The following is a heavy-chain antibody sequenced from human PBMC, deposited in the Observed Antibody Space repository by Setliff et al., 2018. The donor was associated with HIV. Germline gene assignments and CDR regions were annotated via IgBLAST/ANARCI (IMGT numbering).Heavy chain of an antibody. J-gene: IGHJ4*02. D-gene: IGHD6-19*01. CDR1: GYALTSFQ. CDR3: ARETAGGHWDEY. Sequence: ASVKVSCKTSGYALTSFQLHWVRQAPGQGLEWLGGIVPSSGDTNYAQKFRGRVTMTRDMSTTTVYMDLNSLTSEDTAVYYCARETAGGHWDEYWGQGTLVTVSS. V-gene: IGHV1-46*01. CDR2: IVPSSGDT.